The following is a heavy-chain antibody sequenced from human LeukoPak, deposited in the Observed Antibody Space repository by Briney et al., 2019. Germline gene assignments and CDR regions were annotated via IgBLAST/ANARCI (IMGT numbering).Heavy chain of an antibody. J-gene: IGHJ6*03. CDR2: IRHDGTYE. V-gene: IGHV3-30*02. Sequence: GGSLRLSCAASGFTFSTYGMHWVRQAPGKGLEWVAFIRHDGTYEYYADSVKGRLTISRDNSKNTLYLQMNSLRAEDTAVYYCAKDGGSYSPYFYMDVWGKGTTVTVSS. CDR3: AKDGGSYSPYFYMDV. CDR1: GFTFSTYG. D-gene: IGHD1-26*01.